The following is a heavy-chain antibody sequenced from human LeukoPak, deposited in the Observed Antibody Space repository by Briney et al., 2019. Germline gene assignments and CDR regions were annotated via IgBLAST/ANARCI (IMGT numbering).Heavy chain of an antibody. D-gene: IGHD3-22*01. CDR1: GYSISSGGYS. Sequence: SETLSLTCTVSGYSISSGGYSWSWIRQPPGKGLEWIGYIYYSGSTYYNPSLKSRVTISVDTSKNQFSLKLSSVTAADTAVYYCARSKGYYYDSSGYAFDYWGQGTLVTVSS. J-gene: IGHJ4*02. CDR2: IYYSGST. V-gene: IGHV4-30-4*07. CDR3: ARSKGYYYDSSGYAFDY.